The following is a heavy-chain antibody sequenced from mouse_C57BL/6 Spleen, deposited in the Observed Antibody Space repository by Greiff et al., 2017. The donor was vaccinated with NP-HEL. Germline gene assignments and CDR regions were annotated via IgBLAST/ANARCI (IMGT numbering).Heavy chain of an antibody. J-gene: IGHJ4*01. CDR3: ASSYYSNHYAMDY. CDR1: GYTFTSYW. V-gene: IGHV1-7*01. Sequence: VQLQQSGAELAKPGASVKLSCKASGYTFTSYWMHWVKQRPGQGLEWIGYINPSSGYTKYNQKFKDKATLTADKSSSTAYMQLSSLTYEDFAVYYCASSYYSNHYAMDYWGQGTSVTVSS. CDR2: INPSSGYT. D-gene: IGHD2-5*01.